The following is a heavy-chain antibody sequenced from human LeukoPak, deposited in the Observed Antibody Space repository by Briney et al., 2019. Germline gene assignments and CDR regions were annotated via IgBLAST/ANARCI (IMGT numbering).Heavy chain of an antibody. D-gene: IGHD1-14*01. V-gene: IGHV3-7*03. CDR3: ARKGSRRPSPEGV. CDR2: IKQDGSEK. J-gene: IGHJ4*02. Sequence: PGGSLRLSCAASGFTFINYWMSWVRQAPGKGLEWVADIKQDGSEKYYVDSAKGRFTISRDNAKNSLYLQMNTLRAEDTAVYFCARKGSRRPSPEGVWGQGTLVTVSS. CDR1: GFTFINYW.